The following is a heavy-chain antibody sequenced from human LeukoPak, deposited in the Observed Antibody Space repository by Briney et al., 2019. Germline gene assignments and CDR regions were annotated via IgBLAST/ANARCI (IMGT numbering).Heavy chain of an antibody. J-gene: IGHJ4*02. CDR3: ARAGWEGTFDY. D-gene: IGHD1-26*01. CDR2: ISSSSSYI. CDR1: GFTFSSYS. Sequence: GGSLRLSXAASGFTFSSYSMNWVRQAPGKGLEWDSSISSSSSYIYYADSVKGRFTISRDNAENSLYLQMNSLRAEDTAVYYCARAGWEGTFDYWGQGTLVTVSS. V-gene: IGHV3-21*01.